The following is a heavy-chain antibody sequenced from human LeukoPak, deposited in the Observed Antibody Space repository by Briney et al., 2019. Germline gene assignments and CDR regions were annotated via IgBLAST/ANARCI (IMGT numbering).Heavy chain of an antibody. J-gene: IGHJ4*02. Sequence: SETLSLTCTVSGGSISIYYWSWIRQPPGKGLEWIGYIYYSGSTNYNPSLKSRVTISVDTSKNQFSLKLRSVTAADTAVYYCARSYSNYAHFEYWGQGTLVTVSS. CDR3: ARSYSNYAHFEY. D-gene: IGHD4-11*01. CDR2: IYYSGST. CDR1: GGSISIYY. V-gene: IGHV4-59*01.